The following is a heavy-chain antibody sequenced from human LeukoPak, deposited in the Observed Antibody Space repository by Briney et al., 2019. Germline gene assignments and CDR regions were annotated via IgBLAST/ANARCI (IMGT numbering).Heavy chain of an antibody. V-gene: IGHV3-33*01. D-gene: IGHD3-22*01. CDR2: IWYDGSNK. J-gene: IGHJ4*02. CDR1: GFTFSSYG. Sequence: GGSLRLSCAASGFTFSSYGMHWVRQAPGKGLEWVAVIWYDGSNKNYADSVKGRFTISRDNSKNTLYLQMNSLRAEDTAVYYCARDRLGDSSGYYYSYFDYWGQGTLVTVSS. CDR3: ARDRLGDSSGYYYSYFDY.